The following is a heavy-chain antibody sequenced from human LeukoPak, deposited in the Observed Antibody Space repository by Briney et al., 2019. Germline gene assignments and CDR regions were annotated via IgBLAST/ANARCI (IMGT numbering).Heavy chain of an antibody. Sequence: SETLSLTCTVSAGSISSATYHWSWIRQYPGKGLEWIGHISYGGTTYYNPSLRSQVTISLDTSRNQFSLKMNSVTAADTAVYYCARETKWDGHGPFDYWGQGTLVTVSS. D-gene: IGHD5-24*01. CDR2: ISYGGTT. J-gene: IGHJ4*02. V-gene: IGHV4-31*01. CDR3: ARETKWDGHGPFDY. CDR1: AGSISSATYH.